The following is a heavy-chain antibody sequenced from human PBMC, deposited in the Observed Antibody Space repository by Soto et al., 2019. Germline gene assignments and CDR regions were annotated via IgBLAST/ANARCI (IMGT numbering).Heavy chain of an antibody. CDR2: VWSDGSER. D-gene: IGHD2-8*01. Sequence: QVQLVESGGGVVQPGKSVRLSCVASGFSFDNYGMHWVRQAPGKGLEWVAAVWSDGSERYYGDFVKGRFTISRDNSKNTLYLILNNLKVEDTAIYYCARDGVSPLTYLDYWGQGILVTVSS. CDR3: ARDGVSPLTYLDY. J-gene: IGHJ4*02. V-gene: IGHV3-33*01. CDR1: GFSFDNYG.